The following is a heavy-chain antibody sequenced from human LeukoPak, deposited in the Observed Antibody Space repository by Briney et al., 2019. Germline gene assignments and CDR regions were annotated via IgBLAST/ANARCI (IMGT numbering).Heavy chain of an antibody. CDR2: ISGSGGST. CDR3: AKEGDFYDILTDY. D-gene: IGHD3-9*01. CDR1: GFSFRTYA. Sequence: GGSLRLSCAASGFSFRTYAMSWVRQAPGKGLEWVSGISGSGGSTYYADSVKGRFTISRDNSKNTLYLQMNSLRAEDTAVYYCAKEGDFYDILTDYWGQGSLVTVSS. J-gene: IGHJ4*02. V-gene: IGHV3-23*01.